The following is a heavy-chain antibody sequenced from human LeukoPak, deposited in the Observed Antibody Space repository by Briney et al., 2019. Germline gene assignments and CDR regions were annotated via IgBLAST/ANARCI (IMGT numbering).Heavy chain of an antibody. V-gene: IGHV4-30-2*01. J-gene: IGHJ4*02. D-gene: IGHD1-26*01. CDR3: ARGGGGGSYPGLFDY. CDR2: IYHSGST. Sequence: SETLSLTCTVSGGSISSGGYYWSWIRQPPGKGLEWIGYIYHSGSTYYNPSLKSRVTISVDRSKNQFSLKLSSVTAADTAVYYCARGGGGGSYPGLFDYWGQGTLVTVSS. CDR1: GGSISSGGYY.